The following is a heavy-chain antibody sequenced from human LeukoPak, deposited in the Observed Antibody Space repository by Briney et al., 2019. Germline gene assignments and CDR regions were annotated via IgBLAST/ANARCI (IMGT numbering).Heavy chain of an antibody. V-gene: IGHV3-21*01. CDR2: ISSSSSYI. CDR1: GFTFSSYS. CDR3: ARDPEAARPDWGHVWYPHGAAHDAFDI. D-gene: IGHD6-6*01. Sequence: GGSLRLSCAASGFTFSSYSMNWVRQAPGKGLEWVSSISSSSSYIYYADSVKGRFTISRDNAKNSLYLQMNSLRAEDTAVYYCARDPEAARPDWGHVWYPHGAAHDAFDIWGQGTMVTVSS. J-gene: IGHJ3*02.